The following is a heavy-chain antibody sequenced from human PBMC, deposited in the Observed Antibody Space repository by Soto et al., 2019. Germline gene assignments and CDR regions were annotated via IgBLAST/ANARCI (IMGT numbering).Heavy chain of an antibody. CDR1: GGSISGGVGGLYY. CDR2: IYDSGST. D-gene: IGHD4-17*01. CDR3: AREVIPLTTDLYFDL. V-gene: IGHV4-30-4*01. Sequence: QLQLRESGPGLVKPSETLSLTCTVSGGSISGGVGGLYYWSWLRQPPGKGLAWIGYIYDSGSTYYNPSLKSRVTISVDTSKNQVSLRLSSVTAADTAVYYCAREVIPLTTDLYFDLWCRGTLVTVSS. J-gene: IGHJ2*01.